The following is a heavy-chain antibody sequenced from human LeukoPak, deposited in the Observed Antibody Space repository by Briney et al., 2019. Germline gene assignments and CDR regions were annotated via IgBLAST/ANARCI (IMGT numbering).Heavy chain of an antibody. V-gene: IGHV1-69*05. CDR1: GGTFSSYA. CDR2: IIPIFGTA. D-gene: IGHD3-10*01. CDR3: ASRGRSGSGSYYYYGMDV. J-gene: IGHJ6*02. Sequence: SVKVSCKASGGTFSSYAISWVRQAPGQGLEWMGGIIPIFGTANYAQKFQGRVTITTDESTSTAYMELSSLRSEDTAVYYCASRGRSGSGSYYYYGMDVWGQGTTVTVSS.